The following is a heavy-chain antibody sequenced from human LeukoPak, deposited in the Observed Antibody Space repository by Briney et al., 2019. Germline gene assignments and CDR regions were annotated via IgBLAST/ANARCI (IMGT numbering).Heavy chain of an antibody. D-gene: IGHD1-26*01. Sequence: PGGSLRLSCAASGFTFSSHAMHWVRQAPGKGLEWVAVISYDGSNKYYADSVKGRFTISRDNSKNTLYLQMNSLRAEDTAVYYCARAVGATPFDYWGQGTLVTVSS. V-gene: IGHV3-30*04. CDR1: GFTFSSHA. J-gene: IGHJ4*02. CDR3: ARAVGATPFDY. CDR2: ISYDGSNK.